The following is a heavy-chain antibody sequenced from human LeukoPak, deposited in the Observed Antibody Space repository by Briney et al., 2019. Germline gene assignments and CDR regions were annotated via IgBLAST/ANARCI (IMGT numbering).Heavy chain of an antibody. Sequence: GGSLRLSCAASGFTFSDYYMGWIRQAPGKGREWVSYISGSGSTIYYADSVKGRFTISRDNAKNSLYLQMNSLRAEDTAVYYCARDIVAAGLFFDYWGQGTLVTVSS. CDR3: ARDIVAAGLFFDY. D-gene: IGHD6-13*01. V-gene: IGHV3-11*01. CDR2: ISGSGSTI. CDR1: GFTFSDYY. J-gene: IGHJ4*02.